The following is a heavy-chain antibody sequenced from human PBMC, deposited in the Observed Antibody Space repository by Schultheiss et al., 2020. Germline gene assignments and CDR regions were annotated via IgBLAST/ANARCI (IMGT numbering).Heavy chain of an antibody. CDR2: ISGSGGST. Sequence: GESLKISCAASGFTFSGSAMHWVRQASGKGLEWVSAISGSGGSTYYADSVKGRFTISRDNSKNTLYLQMNSLRAGDTAVYYCAREGIYCSGGSCYSDGAFDIWGQGTMVTVSS. D-gene: IGHD2-15*01. V-gene: IGHV3-23*01. CDR1: GFTFSGSA. CDR3: AREGIYCSGGSCYSDGAFDI. J-gene: IGHJ3*02.